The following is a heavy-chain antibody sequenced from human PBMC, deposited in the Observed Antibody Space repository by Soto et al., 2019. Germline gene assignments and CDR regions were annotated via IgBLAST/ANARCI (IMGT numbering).Heavy chain of an antibody. V-gene: IGHV3-66*01. Sequence: GGSLRLSCAASGFTVSSNYMSWVRQAPGKGLEWVSVIYSGGSTYYADSVKGRFTISRDNSKNTLYLQMNSLRAEDTAVYYCAREEIVPAAGLVYWGQGTLVTVSS. CDR2: IYSGGST. D-gene: IGHD2-2*01. CDR3: AREEIVPAAGLVY. J-gene: IGHJ4*02. CDR1: GFTVSSNY.